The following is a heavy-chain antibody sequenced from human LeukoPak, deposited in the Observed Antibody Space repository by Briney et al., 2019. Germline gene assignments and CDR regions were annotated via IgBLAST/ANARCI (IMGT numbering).Heavy chain of an antibody. CDR1: GYTFTGYY. CDR3: ARATPNDYAPYTDAFDI. Sequence: ASVKVSCKASGYTFTGYYMHWVRQAPGQGLEWMGRINPNSGGTNYAQKFQGRVTMTRDTSISTAYMELSRLRSDDKAVYYCARATPNDYAPYTDAFDIWGQGTMVTFSS. J-gene: IGHJ3*02. V-gene: IGHV1-2*06. CDR2: INPNSGGT. D-gene: IGHD2-2*01.